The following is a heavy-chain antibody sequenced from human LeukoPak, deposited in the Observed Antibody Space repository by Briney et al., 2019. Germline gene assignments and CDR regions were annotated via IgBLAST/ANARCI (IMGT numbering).Heavy chain of an antibody. CDR2: ISYDGSNK. CDR1: GFTFSSYA. J-gene: IGHJ4*02. D-gene: IGHD3-10*01. Sequence: PGGSLRLSCAASGFTFSSYAMHWVRQAPGKGLEWVAVISYDGSNKYYADSVKGRFTISRDNSKNTLYLQMNSLRAEDTAVYYCATYGSGSHISQPFDYWGQGTLVTVSS. CDR3: ATYGSGSHISQPFDY. V-gene: IGHV3-30*04.